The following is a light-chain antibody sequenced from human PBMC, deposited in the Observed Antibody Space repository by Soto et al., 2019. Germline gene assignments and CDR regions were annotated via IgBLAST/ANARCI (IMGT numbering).Light chain of an antibody. CDR3: QQYKSLIT. J-gene: IGKJ4*01. CDR1: QTISDW. CDR2: RAS. V-gene: IGKV1-5*03. Sequence: DIQMTQSPSTLSASVGDRVTVTCRASQTISDWLAWYQQKPGRAPKLLIYRASNLQSGVPSRFSGSGSGTEFILTISSLQPDDLATYYCQQYKSLITFGGGTRVEIK.